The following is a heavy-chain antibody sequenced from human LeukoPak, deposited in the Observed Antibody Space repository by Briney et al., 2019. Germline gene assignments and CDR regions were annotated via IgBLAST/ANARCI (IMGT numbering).Heavy chain of an antibody. Sequence: GGSLRLSCAASGFTFDEYAMHWVRQAPGKGLEWVSLISGDGGSTYYADSVKGRFTISRDNSKNSLYLQMNSLRPEDTAVYYCAKDGARVRFDYWGQGTLVSVSS. D-gene: IGHD6-6*01. CDR1: GFTFDEYA. CDR2: ISGDGGST. J-gene: IGHJ4*02. CDR3: AKDGARVRFDY. V-gene: IGHV3-43*02.